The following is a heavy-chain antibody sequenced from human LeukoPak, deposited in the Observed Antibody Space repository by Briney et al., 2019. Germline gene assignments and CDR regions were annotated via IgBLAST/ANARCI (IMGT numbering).Heavy chain of an antibody. CDR3: ARLTQLGRSFDY. CDR2: IYHSGST. CDR1: GYSLSSGYY. J-gene: IGHJ4*02. Sequence: SETLSLACTVSGYSLSSGYYWGWIRQPPGKGLGGIGSIYHSGSTYYNPSLKSRVTISVDTSKNQFSLKLSSVTAADTAVYYCARLTQLGRSFDYWGQGTLDTVSS. D-gene: IGHD6-13*01. V-gene: IGHV4-38-2*02.